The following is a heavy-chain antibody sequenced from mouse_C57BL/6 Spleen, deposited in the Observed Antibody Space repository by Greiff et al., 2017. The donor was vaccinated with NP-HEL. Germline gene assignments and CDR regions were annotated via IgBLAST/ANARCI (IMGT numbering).Heavy chain of an antibody. CDR1: GFTFSDYY. CDR3: ARRGVGLDY. D-gene: IGHD4-1*01. CDR2: ISNGGGST. J-gene: IGHJ2*01. Sequence: EVKLVESGGGLVQPGGSLKLSCAASGFTFSDYYMYWVRQTPEKRLEWVAYISNGGGSTYYPDTVKGRFPISRDNAKNTLYLQMSRLKSEDTAMYYCARRGVGLDYWGQGTTLTVSS. V-gene: IGHV5-12*01.